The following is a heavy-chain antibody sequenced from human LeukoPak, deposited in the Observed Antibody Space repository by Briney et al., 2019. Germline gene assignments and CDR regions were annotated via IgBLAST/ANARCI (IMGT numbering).Heavy chain of an antibody. D-gene: IGHD3-22*01. CDR3: ATYSDSGGLCFGY. V-gene: IGHV1-18*01. CDR2: ISAYNGNT. CDR1: GYTFTNYG. Sequence: ASVKVSCKASGYTFTNYGVSWVRQAPGQGLEWMGWISAYNGNTNYAQKLQDRVTMTTDTSTSTAYMELRSLGSDDTAMYYCATYSDSGGLCFGYWGQGTLVTVSS. J-gene: IGHJ4*02.